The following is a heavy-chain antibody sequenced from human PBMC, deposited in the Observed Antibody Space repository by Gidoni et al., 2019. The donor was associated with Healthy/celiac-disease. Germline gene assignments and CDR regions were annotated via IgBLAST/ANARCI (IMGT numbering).Heavy chain of an antibody. D-gene: IGHD7-27*01. CDR3: ALTGDDKFDY. V-gene: IGHV4-34*01. J-gene: IGHJ4*02. CDR1: GGSFSGYY. Sequence: VQLQQWGAGLLKPSETLSLTCAVYGGSFSGYYWSWIRQPPGKGLEWIGEINHSGSTNYNPSLKSRVTISVDTSKNQFSLKLSSVTAADTAVYYCALTGDDKFDYWGQGTLVTVSS. CDR2: INHSGST.